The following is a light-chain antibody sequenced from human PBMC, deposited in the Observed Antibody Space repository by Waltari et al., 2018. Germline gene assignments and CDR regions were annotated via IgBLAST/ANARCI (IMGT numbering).Light chain of an antibody. Sequence: QSALTQPRSVSGSPGQSVAISCTGTSSDVGAYDFVSWFQQHPGKAPKLMIYNVNKRPSGVPERFSGSKSGNTASLTISGLQAEDEADYYCCSYVGNYISVSGPGTKVTVL. V-gene: IGLV2-11*01. CDR2: NVN. CDR3: CSYVGNYISV. J-gene: IGLJ1*01. CDR1: SSDVGAYDF.